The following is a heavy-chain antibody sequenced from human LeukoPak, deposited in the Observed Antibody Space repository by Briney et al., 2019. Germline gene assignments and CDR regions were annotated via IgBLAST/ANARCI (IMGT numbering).Heavy chain of an antibody. J-gene: IGHJ6*02. V-gene: IGHV3-30*02. D-gene: IGHD6-19*01. Sequence: PGGSLRLSCAASGFTFSSYGMHWVRQAPGKGLEWVAFIRYDGSNKYYADSVKGRFTISRDNSKNTLYLQMNSLRAEDTAVYYCAKDPMIAVAGTFGFKNRNYYYYGMDVWGQGTTVTVPS. CDR1: GFTFSSYG. CDR3: AKDPMIAVAGTFGFKNRNYYYYGMDV. CDR2: IRYDGSNK.